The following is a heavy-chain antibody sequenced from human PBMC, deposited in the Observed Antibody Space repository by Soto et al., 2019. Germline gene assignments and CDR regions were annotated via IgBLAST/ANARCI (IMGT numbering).Heavy chain of an antibody. CDR1: GGSISSGGYY. Sequence: PSETLSLTCTVSGGSISSGGYYWSWIRQHPGKGLEWIGYIYYSGSTYYNPSLKSRVTISVDTSKNQFSLKLSSVTAADTAVYYCASSVTFGGVIALLQFDPWGQGTLVTVSS. CDR2: IYYSGST. D-gene: IGHD3-16*02. CDR3: ASSVTFGGVIALLQFDP. V-gene: IGHV4-31*03. J-gene: IGHJ5*02.